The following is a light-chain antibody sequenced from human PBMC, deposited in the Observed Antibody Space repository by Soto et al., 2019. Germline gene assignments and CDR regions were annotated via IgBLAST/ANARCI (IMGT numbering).Light chain of an antibody. J-gene: IGLJ3*02. CDR2: SSS. V-gene: IGLV1-44*01. CDR1: TSNIGTRP. CDR3: AAWDDSVNGPV. Sequence: QSVLTQPPSASGTPGQRVTISCSGSTSNIGTRPVNWYQQLPGTAPKLIIYSSSQRPSGVPDRFSGSKSGTSASLAISGLQSEDEANYYCAAWDDSVNGPVFGGGTKVTVL.